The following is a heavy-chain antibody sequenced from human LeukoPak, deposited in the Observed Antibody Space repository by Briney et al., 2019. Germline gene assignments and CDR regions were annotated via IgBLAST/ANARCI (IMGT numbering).Heavy chain of an antibody. CDR1: GGSISSGDYY. D-gene: IGHD2-21*02. J-gene: IGHJ4*02. CDR3: ARVIVVVTAIYFDY. Sequence: SQTLSLTCTVSGGSISSGDYYWSWIRQPPGKGLEWIGYIYYSGSTYYNPSLKSRVTISVDTSKNQFSLKLSSVTAADTAVYYCARVIVVVTAIYFDYWGQGTLVTVSS. V-gene: IGHV4-30-4*01. CDR2: IYYSGST.